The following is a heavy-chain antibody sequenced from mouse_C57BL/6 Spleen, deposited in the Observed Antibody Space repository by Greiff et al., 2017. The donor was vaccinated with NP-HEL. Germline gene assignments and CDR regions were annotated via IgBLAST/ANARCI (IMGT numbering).Heavy chain of an antibody. V-gene: IGHV1-26*01. CDR1: GYTFTDYY. CDR3: ARVGVPGDY. CDR2: INPNNGGT. J-gene: IGHJ2*01. Sequence: EVQLQQSGPELVKPGASVKISCKASGYTFTDYYMNWVKQSHGKSLEWIGDINPNNGGTSYNQKFKGKATLTVDKSSSTAYMELRSLTSEDSAVYYCARVGVPGDYWGQGTTLTVSS.